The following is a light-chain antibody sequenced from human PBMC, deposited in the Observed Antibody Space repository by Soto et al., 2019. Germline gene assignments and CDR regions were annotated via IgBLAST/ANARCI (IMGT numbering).Light chain of an antibody. CDR1: QSVSSNY. Sequence: EIVLTPSPCTLSLSPGDSASLSCRASQSVSSNYLAWYQQKSGQAPSLLIYDVSRRATGIPERFSGSGSGTDFTLIISRLEPEDFAVYYCQQYGSSPRTFGQGTKVDIK. CDR2: DVS. CDR3: QQYGSSPRT. V-gene: IGKV3-20*01. J-gene: IGKJ1*01.